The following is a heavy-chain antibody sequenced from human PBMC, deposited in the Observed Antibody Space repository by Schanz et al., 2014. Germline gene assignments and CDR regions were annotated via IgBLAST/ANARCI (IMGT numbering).Heavy chain of an antibody. V-gene: IGHV3-21*02. J-gene: IGHJ2*01. Sequence: EVLLVESGGGLVTPGESLRLSCAASGFTFSSYSMNWVRQAPGKGLEWVSSVSHGGTYIYYADSVRGRFTISRDNAKNSLFLQMHSMRADDTAVYYCARSTYYDILNGQTHTRVDVRYFDLWGRGTLVTVSS. CDR1: GFTFSSYS. CDR3: ARSTYYDILNGQTHTRVDVRYFDL. D-gene: IGHD3-9*01. CDR2: VSHGGTYI.